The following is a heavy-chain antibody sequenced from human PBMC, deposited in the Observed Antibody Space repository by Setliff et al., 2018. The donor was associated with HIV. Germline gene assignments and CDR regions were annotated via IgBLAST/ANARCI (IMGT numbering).Heavy chain of an antibody. CDR2: IYHSEST. Sequence: SETLSLTCAVSGYSISSGYYWGWIRQPPGKGLEWVGSIYHSESTNDNPSLKSRVTTSVDTSKNQFSLRLSSVTAADTAVYYCAKGISSGRSGMDVWGQGTTVTVSS. V-gene: IGHV4-38-2*01. CDR3: AKGISSGRSGMDV. D-gene: IGHD3-3*02. J-gene: IGHJ6*02. CDR1: GYSISSGYY.